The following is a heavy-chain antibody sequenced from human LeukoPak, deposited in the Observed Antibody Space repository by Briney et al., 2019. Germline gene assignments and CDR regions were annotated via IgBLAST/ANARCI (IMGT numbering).Heavy chain of an antibody. J-gene: IGHJ4*02. CDR2: INWNGGRT. V-gene: IGHV3-20*04. D-gene: IGHD6-13*01. Sequence: GGSLRLSCAASGFTFDDYGMSWVCQAPGKGLEWVSDINWNGGRTVYADSVKGRFTISRDNSKNTLYLQMNSLRAEDTAVYYCARSPISSWGIDYWGQGTLVSVSS. CDR3: ARSPISSWGIDY. CDR1: GFTFDDYG.